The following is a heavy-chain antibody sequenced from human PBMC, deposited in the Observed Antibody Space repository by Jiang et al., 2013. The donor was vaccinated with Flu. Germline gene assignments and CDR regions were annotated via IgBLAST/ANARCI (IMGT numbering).Heavy chain of an antibody. CDR3: ARDSTGALSYPETSFDC. Sequence: GSGLVKPSETLSLTCTISGGSISTSSYYWGWIRQPPGKGLEWIGNIYYTGSTYYNPSLNSRVTISADRSKNQFSLKLTSVTAADTAVYFCARDSTGALSYPETSFDCWGQGILVTVSS. CDR1: GGSISTSSYY. D-gene: IGHD1-1*01. CDR2: IYYTGST. J-gene: IGHJ4*02. V-gene: IGHV4-39*07.